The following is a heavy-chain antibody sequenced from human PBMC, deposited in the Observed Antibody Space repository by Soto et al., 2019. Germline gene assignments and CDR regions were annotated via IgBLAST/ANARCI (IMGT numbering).Heavy chain of an antibody. V-gene: IGHV4-30-4*01. D-gene: IGHD2-15*01. CDR1: GGSISSGDYY. CDR2: IYYSGST. J-gene: IGHJ4*02. Sequence: QVQLQESGPGLVKPSQTLSLTCTVSGGSISSGDYYWSWIRQPPGKGLEWIGYIYYSGSTYYNPSLLSRVTLSVATSKTQFSPPLSSVTAADTAVYYCAIARGARYFDYWGQGTLVTVSS. CDR3: AIARGARYFDY.